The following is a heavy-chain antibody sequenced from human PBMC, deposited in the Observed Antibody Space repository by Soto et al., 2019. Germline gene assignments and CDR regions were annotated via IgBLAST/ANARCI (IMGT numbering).Heavy chain of an antibody. V-gene: IGHV4-39*01. Sequence: SETLSLTCTVSVGSISSSSYYWGWIRQPPGKGLEWIGSIYYSGSTYYNPSLKSRVTISVDTSKNQFSLKLSSVTPADTAVYYEAVTTSSGYYYYYMDVWGKGTTVTVSS. CDR1: VGSISSSSYY. D-gene: IGHD4-4*01. CDR3: AVTTSSGYYYYYMDV. J-gene: IGHJ6*03. CDR2: IYYSGST.